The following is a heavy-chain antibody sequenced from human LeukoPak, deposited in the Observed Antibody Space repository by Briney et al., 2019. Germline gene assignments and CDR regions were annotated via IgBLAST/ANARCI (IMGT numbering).Heavy chain of an antibody. Sequence: GGSLRLSCAASGLSFSRYAMHWVRQAPGKGLGWVAVIWYDGSNKYYADSVKGRFTISRDNSKNTLYLQMNSLRAEDTAVYYCARGGVLAYCGGDCHYDAFDIWGQGTMVTVSS. CDR1: GLSFSRYA. D-gene: IGHD2-21*02. CDR2: IWYDGSNK. CDR3: ARGGVLAYCGGDCHYDAFDI. J-gene: IGHJ3*02. V-gene: IGHV3-33*08.